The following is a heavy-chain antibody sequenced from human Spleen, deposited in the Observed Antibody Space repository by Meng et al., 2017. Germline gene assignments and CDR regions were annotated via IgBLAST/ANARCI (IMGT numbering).Heavy chain of an antibody. Sequence: GESLKISCATSGFAFSSCGMSWVRQAPGKGLVWISTIKSDGTNTHYAESVKGRFTIPRDNAKNSLYLQMNSLRAEDTAVYYCASLHCPNTNCYSNYYFDYWGQGALVTVSS. CDR1: GFAFSSCG. V-gene: IGHV3-21*01. J-gene: IGHJ4*02. CDR2: IKSDGTNT. D-gene: IGHD2-21*02. CDR3: ASLHCPNTNCYSNYYFDY.